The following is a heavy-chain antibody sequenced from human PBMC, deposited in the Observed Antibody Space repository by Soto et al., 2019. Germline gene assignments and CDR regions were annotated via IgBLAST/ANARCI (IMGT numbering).Heavy chain of an antibody. D-gene: IGHD2-21*02. CDR3: ARGGHVVVVTAALYY. CDR2: VNPSGGHT. J-gene: IGHJ4*02. Sequence: QVQLMQSGAEVKKPGASVKVSCKASGDTFSDYYIHWVRQAPGQGLEWMGTVNPSGGHTTYSQHFLGRVTMTRDTSTSTLHMELTSLTSEDTAVYYCARGGHVVVVTAALYYWVQGTLVTVSS. CDR1: GDTFSDYY. V-gene: IGHV1-46*01.